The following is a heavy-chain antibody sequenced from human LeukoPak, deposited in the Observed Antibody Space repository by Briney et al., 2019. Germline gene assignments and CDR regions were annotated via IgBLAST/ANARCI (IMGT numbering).Heavy chain of an antibody. J-gene: IGHJ4*02. CDR2: IYHSGST. Sequence: SATLSLTCTVSGGTISDYYRRWVRQPPGQGLEWIGYIYHSGSTNYNPPLKQRVTTSIDNTTNRLALKMRTVPTADTTAYYWSRGPTVVHLHYWGQGTMVTVSS. CDR3: SRGPTVVHLHY. D-gene: IGHD4-23*01. V-gene: IGHV4-59*07. CDR1: GGTISDYY.